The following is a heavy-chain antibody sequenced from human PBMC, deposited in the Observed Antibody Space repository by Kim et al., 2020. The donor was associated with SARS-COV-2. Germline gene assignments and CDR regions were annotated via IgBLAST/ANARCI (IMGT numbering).Heavy chain of an antibody. J-gene: IGHJ4*02. CDR3: ARLRSSRWTHLGY. V-gene: IGHV4-34*01. D-gene: IGHD6-19*01. CDR2: INHSGST. CDR1: GGSFSGYY. Sequence: SETLSLTCAVYGGSFSGYYWSWIRQPPGKGLEWIGEINHSGSTNYNPSLKSRVTISVDTSKNRFSLNLSSVTAADTAVYYCARLRSSRWTHLGYWGQGTLVNAAS.